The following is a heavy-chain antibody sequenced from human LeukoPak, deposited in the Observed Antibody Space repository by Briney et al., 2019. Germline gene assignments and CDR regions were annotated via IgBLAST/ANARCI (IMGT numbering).Heavy chain of an antibody. Sequence: ASVKVSCKVSGNTLTELSMHWVRQAPGKGLEWMGGFNPEDGETIYAQKFQGRVTMTEDTSTDTAYVELSSLRSEDTAVYYCATGPPRLLGMDVWGKGTTVTVSS. J-gene: IGHJ6*04. CDR3: ATGPPRLLGMDV. V-gene: IGHV1-24*01. CDR1: GNTLTELS. D-gene: IGHD5-12*01. CDR2: FNPEDGET.